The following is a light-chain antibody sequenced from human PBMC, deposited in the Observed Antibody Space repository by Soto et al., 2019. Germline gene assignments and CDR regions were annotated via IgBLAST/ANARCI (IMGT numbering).Light chain of an antibody. V-gene: IGLV2-11*01. CDR2: DVS. CDR3: CSYAGVYTFV. CDR1: SNDVGGYQY. Sequence: QSALTQPASVSGSPGQSITISCTGTSNDVGGYQYVSWYQQRPGKVPILMIYDVSKRPSGVPDRFSGSKSGITASLTISGLQAEDEADYYCCSYAGVYTFVFGSGTKV. J-gene: IGLJ1*01.